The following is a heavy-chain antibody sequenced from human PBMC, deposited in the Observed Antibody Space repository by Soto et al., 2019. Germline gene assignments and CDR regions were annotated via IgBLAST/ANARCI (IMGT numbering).Heavy chain of an antibody. J-gene: IGHJ3*02. CDR2: IYYSGST. CDR3: ARITMIVVVTSDAFDI. Sequence: SETLSLTCTVSGGSISSSSYYWGWIRQPPGKGLEWIGSIYYSGSTYYNPSLKSRVTISVDTSENQFSLKLSSVTAADTAVYYCARITMIVVVTSDAFDIWGQGTMVTVSS. CDR1: GGSISSSSYY. V-gene: IGHV4-39*01. D-gene: IGHD3-22*01.